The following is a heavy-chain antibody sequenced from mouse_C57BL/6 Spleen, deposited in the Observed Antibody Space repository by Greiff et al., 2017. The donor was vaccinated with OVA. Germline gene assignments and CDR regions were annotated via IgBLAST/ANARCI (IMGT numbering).Heavy chain of an antibody. D-gene: IGHD1-1*01. J-gene: IGHJ2*01. CDR1: GYTFTSYG. V-gene: IGHV1-81*01. Sequence: QVHVKQSGAELARPGASVKLSCKASGYTFTSYGISWVTQRTGQGLEWIGEIYPRSGNTYYNEKFKGKATLTADKSSSTAYMELRSLTSEDSAVYFCASLTTVVEGDYWGQGTTLTVSS. CDR3: ASLTTVVEGDY. CDR2: IYPRSGNT.